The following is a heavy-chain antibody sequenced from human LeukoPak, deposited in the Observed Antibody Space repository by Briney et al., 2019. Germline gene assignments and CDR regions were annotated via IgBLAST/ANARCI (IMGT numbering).Heavy chain of an antibody. CDR1: GGSISSSSYY. Sequence: ATLSLTCTVSGGSISSSSYYWGWIRQPPGKGLEWIGSIYYSGSTYYNPSLKSRVTISVDTSKNQFSLKLSSVTAADTAVYYCARLFELERPTHDAFDIWGQGTMVTVSS. V-gene: IGHV4-39*01. CDR3: ARLFELERPTHDAFDI. D-gene: IGHD1-1*01. CDR2: IYYSGST. J-gene: IGHJ3*02.